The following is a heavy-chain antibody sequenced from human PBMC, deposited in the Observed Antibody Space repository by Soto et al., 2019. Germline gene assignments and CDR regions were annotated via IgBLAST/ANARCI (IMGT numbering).Heavy chain of an antibody. CDR3: AKDRSGYDSA. J-gene: IGHJ5*02. CDR1: GFTFSSYG. CDR2: ISYDGSNK. V-gene: IGHV3-30*18. D-gene: IGHD5-12*01. Sequence: GGSLRLSCAASGFTFSSYGMHWVRQAPGKGLEWVAVISYDGSNKYYADSVKGRFTISRDNSKNTLYLQMNSLRAEDTAVYYCAKDRSGYDSAWGQGTLVTVSS.